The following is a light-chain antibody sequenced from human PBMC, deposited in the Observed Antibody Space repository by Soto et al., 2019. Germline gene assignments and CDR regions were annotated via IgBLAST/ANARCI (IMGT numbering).Light chain of an antibody. J-gene: IGLJ2*01. CDR1: NIGSAS. V-gene: IGLV3-21*02. Sequence: SSILSQPPSVSVAPGQTATISCGGSNIGSASVHWYQQKPGQAPLLVVYDDSERPSGIPERFSGSYSGNTATLTISRVEGGDEADYYCQVWDSSRSEALFGGGTKLTVL. CDR2: DDS. CDR3: QVWDSSRSEAL.